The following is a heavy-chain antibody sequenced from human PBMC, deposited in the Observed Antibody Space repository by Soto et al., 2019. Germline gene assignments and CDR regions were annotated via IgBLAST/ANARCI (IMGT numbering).Heavy chain of an antibody. V-gene: IGHV3-7*01. CDR1: GFTFSRYW. Sequence: HPGGSLRLSCGASGFTFSRYWMNWVRQAPGKGLEWVANINQDGGQTYYVDSVKGRFTISRNNAKNFLYLQMDSLRAEDTAVYYCASPPTNLDYDDDTWFDPWGQGTLVTVSS. CDR3: ASPPTNLDYDDDTWFDP. CDR2: INQDGGQT. D-gene: IGHD4-17*01. J-gene: IGHJ5*02.